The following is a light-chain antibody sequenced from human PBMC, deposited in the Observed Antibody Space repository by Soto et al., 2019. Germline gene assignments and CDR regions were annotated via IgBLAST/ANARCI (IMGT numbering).Light chain of an antibody. CDR2: GAS. J-gene: IGKJ1*01. CDR1: QSVSSNF. V-gene: IGKV3-20*01. CDR3: QQYGSSPRT. Sequence: EIVLTQSPGTLSLSPGERATLSCGASQSVSSNFLAWYQHKPGQAPRLLIYGASNRATDIPGRFSGSGSGTDFTLTISRLEPEDFAVYYCQQYGSSPRTFGQGPKVEIK.